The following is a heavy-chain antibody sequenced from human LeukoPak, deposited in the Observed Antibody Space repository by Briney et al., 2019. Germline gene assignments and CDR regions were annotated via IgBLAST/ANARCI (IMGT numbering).Heavy chain of an antibody. J-gene: IGHJ4*02. Sequence: PGGSLRLSCSASGFTYTDYSMSWVRQVPGKGLEWVSGLGRTGEYKYYADSVKGRFTISRDNSNDLVFLQMNSLRVEDTAVYYCARVLETDCRGGSCYSGLDYWGQGTLVTVSS. CDR3: ARVLETDCRGGSCYSGLDY. CDR1: GFTYTDYS. D-gene: IGHD2-15*01. CDR2: LGRTGEYK. V-gene: IGHV3-23*01.